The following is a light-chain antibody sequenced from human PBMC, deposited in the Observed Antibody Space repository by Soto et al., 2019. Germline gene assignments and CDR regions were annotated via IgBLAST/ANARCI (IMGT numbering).Light chain of an antibody. CDR3: QQYDRSPIT. CDR2: GVS. CDR1: QSISSNR. J-gene: IGKJ3*01. V-gene: IGKV3-20*01. Sequence: EIGLKQSPGTLSLSPGERATLYCRASQSISSNRFAWFQEKPGQAPSLLIYGVSSRATGIPDRFSGSGSGKDFTLTISRLEPEDFGVYYCQQYDRSPITFGPGTKVDIK.